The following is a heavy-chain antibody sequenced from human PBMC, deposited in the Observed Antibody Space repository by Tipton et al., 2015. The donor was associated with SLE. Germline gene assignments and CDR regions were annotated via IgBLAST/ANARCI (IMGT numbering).Heavy chain of an antibody. D-gene: IGHD6-25*01. CDR3: ARDRAAQYYSYYYMDV. CDR2: INTDGSGT. V-gene: IGHV3-74*01. CDR1: GFTFNNYW. Sequence: SLRLSRAASGFTFNNYWMHWVRQVPGKGLVWVSRINTDGSGTTYADSVKGRFTISRDNAKNTLYLQMNSLRVEDTAVYYCARDRAAQYYSYYYMDVWGKGTTVTISS. J-gene: IGHJ6*03.